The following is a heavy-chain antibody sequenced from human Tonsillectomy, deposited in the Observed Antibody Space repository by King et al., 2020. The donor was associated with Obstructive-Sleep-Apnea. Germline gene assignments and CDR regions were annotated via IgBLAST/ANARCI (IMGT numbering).Heavy chain of an antibody. CDR2: IYYSGST. CDR3: ARGTKTAMVTNWFDP. D-gene: IGHD5-18*01. CDR1: GGSISSSSYY. J-gene: IGHJ5*02. Sequence: QLQESGPGLVKPSETLSLTCTVSGGSISSSSYYWGWIRQPPGKGLEWIGSIYYSGSTYYNPSLKSRVTISVDTSKNQFSLKLSSLTAADTAVYYCARGTKTAMVTNWFDPWGQGTLVTVSS. V-gene: IGHV4-39*07.